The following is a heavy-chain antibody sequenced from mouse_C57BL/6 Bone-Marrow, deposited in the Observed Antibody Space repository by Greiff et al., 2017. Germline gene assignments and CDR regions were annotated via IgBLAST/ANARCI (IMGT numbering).Heavy chain of an antibody. V-gene: IGHV14-2*01. CDR2: IDPEDGET. J-gene: IGHJ3*01. CDR1: GFNIKDYY. D-gene: IGHD1-1*01. CDR3: ASPPLYGTSFAY. Sequence: VQLQQSGAELVKPGASVKLSCTASGFNIKDYYMHWVKQRTEQGLEWIGRIDPEDGETTYAPKFQGKATITADTSSNTAYLQLSSLTSEDTAVYYCASPPLYGTSFAYWGQGTLVTVSA.